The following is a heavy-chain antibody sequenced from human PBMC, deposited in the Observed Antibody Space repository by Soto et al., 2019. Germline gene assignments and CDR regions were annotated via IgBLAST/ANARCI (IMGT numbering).Heavy chain of an antibody. Sequence: QLQLQESGPGLVKPSETLSLTCTVSGGSISSSSYYWGWIRQPPGTGLEWIGSIYYSGSTYYNPSLKSRVTISVDTSKNQFSLKLSSVTAADTAVYYCASVDYGSGSYYGCGQGTLVTVSS. CDR3: ASVDYGSGSYYG. CDR1: GGSISSSSYY. J-gene: IGHJ4*02. D-gene: IGHD3-10*01. V-gene: IGHV4-39*01. CDR2: IYYSGST.